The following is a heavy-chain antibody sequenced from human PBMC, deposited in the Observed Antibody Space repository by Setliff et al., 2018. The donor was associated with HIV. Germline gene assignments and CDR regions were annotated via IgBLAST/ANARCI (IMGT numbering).Heavy chain of an antibody. Sequence: SETLSLTCSVSGASISSNSYYWGWIRQPPGKGLEWVGSIYYNGNTFYNQSLQSRVTISLDTSKNQFSLKVHSVTAADTAVYYCARGYSNVWPPIYNWFDPWGQGTLVTVSS. J-gene: IGHJ5*02. CDR2: IYYNGNT. D-gene: IGHD6-19*01. CDR3: ARGYSNVWPPIYNWFDP. V-gene: IGHV4-39*07. CDR1: GASISSNSYY.